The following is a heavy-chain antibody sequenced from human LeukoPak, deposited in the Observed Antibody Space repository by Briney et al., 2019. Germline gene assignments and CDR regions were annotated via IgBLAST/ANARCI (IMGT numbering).Heavy chain of an antibody. J-gene: IGHJ3*02. Sequence: GGSLRLSCAASGFTFSSYSMNWVRQAPGKGLEWISYISSSSSTIYYADSVKGRFTISRDNAKNSLYLQMNSLRAEDTAVYYCARDGTARGYAFDIWGQGTMVTVSS. CDR3: ARDGTARGYAFDI. V-gene: IGHV3-48*01. CDR1: GFTFSSYS. D-gene: IGHD3-10*01. CDR2: ISSSSSTI.